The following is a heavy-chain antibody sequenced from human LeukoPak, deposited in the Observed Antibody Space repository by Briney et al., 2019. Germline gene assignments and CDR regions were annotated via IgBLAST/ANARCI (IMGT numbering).Heavy chain of an antibody. CDR3: TRHANWGRCYFDL. J-gene: IGHJ2*01. Sequence: SETLSLTCTVSGGSNSSSSYYWVWIRQPPGKGLEWIGSIYCSGSTYYNPSLKSRVTISVDTSKNQFSLKLSSVTAADTAVYYCTRHANWGRCYFDLWGRGTLVTVSS. V-gene: IGHV4-39*01. CDR1: GGSNSSSSYY. CDR2: IYCSGST. D-gene: IGHD7-27*01.